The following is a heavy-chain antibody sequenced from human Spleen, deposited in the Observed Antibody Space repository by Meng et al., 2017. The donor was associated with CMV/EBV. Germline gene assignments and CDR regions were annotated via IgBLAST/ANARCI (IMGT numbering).Heavy chain of an antibody. CDR2: IKSNTDGGTP. CDR1: GFTFSNIW. Sequence: GGSLRLSCAASGFTFSNIWMNWVRQTPGKGLEWVGRIKSNTDGGTPDYAAPVKGRFTISRDNSKNTLYLQMNSLRAEDTAVYYCARDIVVVPAAHIVPFASNLYYYYYGMDVWGQGTTVTVSS. D-gene: IGHD2-2*01. V-gene: IGHV3-15*01. J-gene: IGHJ6*02. CDR3: ARDIVVVPAAHIVPFASNLYYYYYGMDV.